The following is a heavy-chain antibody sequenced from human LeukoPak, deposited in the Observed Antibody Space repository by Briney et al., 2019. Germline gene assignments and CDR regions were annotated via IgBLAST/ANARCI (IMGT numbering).Heavy chain of an antibody. CDR3: VRDPSGGGSSWFPDFDS. J-gene: IGHJ5*01. CDR2: ISWNSGTV. Sequence: GGSLRLSCAAPGFNFDQYGMHWVRQVAGKGLEWVSSISWNSGTVGHADSVVGRFTISRDNAKNSLYLHMNSLRAEDTALYYCVRDPSGGGSSWFPDFDSWGQGTLVTVSS. V-gene: IGHV3-9*01. CDR1: GFNFDQYG. D-gene: IGHD6-13*01.